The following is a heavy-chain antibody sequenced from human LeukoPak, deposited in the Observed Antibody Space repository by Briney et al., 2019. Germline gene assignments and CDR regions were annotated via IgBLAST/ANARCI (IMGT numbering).Heavy chain of an antibody. CDR2: IYYSGST. CDR3: ARVPSRATAAAGPIDFDY. J-gene: IGHJ4*02. Sequence: PSETLSLTCTVSGGSISSSSYYWGWIRQPPGKGLEWIGSIYYSGSTYYNPSLKSRVTISVDTSKNQFSLKLSSVTAADTAVYYCARVPSRATAAAGPIDFDYWGQGTLVTVSS. V-gene: IGHV4-39*01. D-gene: IGHD6-13*01. CDR1: GGSISSSSYY.